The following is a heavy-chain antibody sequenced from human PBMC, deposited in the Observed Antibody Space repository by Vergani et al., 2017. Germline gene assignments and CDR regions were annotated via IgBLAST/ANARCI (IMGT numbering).Heavy chain of an antibody. V-gene: IGHV1-69*12. Sequence: QVQLVQSGAEVKKPGSSVKVSCKASGGTFSSYAISWVRQAPGQGLEWMGGIIPIFGTANYAQEFQGRVTITADESTSTAYMELSSLRSEDTAVYYCARDRHSSGWSHSLSHFDYWGQGTLVTVSS. J-gene: IGHJ4*02. CDR1: GGTFSSYA. D-gene: IGHD6-19*01. CDR2: IIPIFGTA. CDR3: ARDRHSSGWSHSLSHFDY.